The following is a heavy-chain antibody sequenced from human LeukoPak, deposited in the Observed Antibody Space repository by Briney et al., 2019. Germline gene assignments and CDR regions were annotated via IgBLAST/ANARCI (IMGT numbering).Heavy chain of an antibody. J-gene: IGHJ4*02. Sequence: GGSLRLSCAASGFTFNSYAMTWVRQAPGKGLEWVSAISGSGGTTYYAGCVKGRFTISRDNSKNTLYLQMDSLRAEDTAVYYCAKVLGRSGWQTDYWGQGTLVSVSS. V-gene: IGHV3-23*01. CDR1: GFTFNSYA. CDR2: ISGSGGTT. CDR3: AKVLGRSGWQTDY. D-gene: IGHD6-19*01.